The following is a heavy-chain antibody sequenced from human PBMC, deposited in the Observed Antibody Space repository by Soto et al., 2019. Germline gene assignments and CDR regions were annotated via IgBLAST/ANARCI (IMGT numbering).Heavy chain of an antibody. CDR1: GYSFTSYW. D-gene: IGHD1-26*01. CDR2: IDPGDSDT. J-gene: IGHJ3*02. CDR3: ARGASGSYYHDAFDI. V-gene: IGHV5-51*01. Sequence: GESLKIYWQGSGYSFTSYWIGWVRQLPGKGLEWMGIIDPGDSDTSYIPSFQGQVTISADKSISTAYLQWSSLKASDTAMYYCARGASGSYYHDAFDIWGQGTMVTVSS.